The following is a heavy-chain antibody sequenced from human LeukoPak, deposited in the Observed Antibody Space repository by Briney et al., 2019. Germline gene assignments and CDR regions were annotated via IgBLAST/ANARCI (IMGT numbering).Heavy chain of an antibody. Sequence: GESLKISCKGSGYSFTSYWIGWVRQMPGKGLEWMGIIYPGDSDTRYSPSFQGQVTISADKSISTAYLQWSSLKASDTAMYYCARHRRPHYYDSSGYYPDYWGQGTLVIVSS. V-gene: IGHV5-51*01. CDR2: IYPGDSDT. J-gene: IGHJ4*02. CDR1: GYSFTSYW. CDR3: ARHRRPHYYDSSGYYPDY. D-gene: IGHD3-22*01.